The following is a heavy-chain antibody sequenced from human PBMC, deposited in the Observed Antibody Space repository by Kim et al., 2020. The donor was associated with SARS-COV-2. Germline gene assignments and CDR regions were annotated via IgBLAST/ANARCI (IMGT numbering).Heavy chain of an antibody. CDR2: INHSGST. Sequence: SETLSLTCAVYGGSFSGYYWSWIRQPPGKGLEWIGEINHSGSTNYNPSLKSRVTISVDTSKNQFSLKLSSVTAADTAVYYCARGQKYCSSTSCPPLRVFDYWGQGTLVTVSS. V-gene: IGHV4-34*01. J-gene: IGHJ4*02. CDR1: GGSFSGYY. D-gene: IGHD2-2*01. CDR3: ARGQKYCSSTSCPPLRVFDY.